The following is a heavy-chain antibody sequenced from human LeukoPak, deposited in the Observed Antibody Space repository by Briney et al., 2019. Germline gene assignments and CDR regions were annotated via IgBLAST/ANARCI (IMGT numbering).Heavy chain of an antibody. CDR3: ARLLDWGPFDF. CDR1: GGSISSHY. J-gene: IGHJ4*02. D-gene: IGHD3-16*01. CDR2: ISSSGGT. Sequence: PSETLSLTCTVSGGSISSHYWSWVRQTPEKGLGLIGYISSSGGTKYNASLKSRVSISMDTSMNQFSLKLTSVTAADTAVFYCARLLDWGPFDFWGQGTLVTASS. V-gene: IGHV4-4*09.